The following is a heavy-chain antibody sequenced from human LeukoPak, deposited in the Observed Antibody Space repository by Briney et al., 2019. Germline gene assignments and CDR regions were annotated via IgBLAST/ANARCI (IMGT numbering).Heavy chain of an antibody. D-gene: IGHD3-22*01. V-gene: IGHV3-23*01. Sequence: GGSLRLSCAASGFPFSSYAMSWVRQAPGKGLEWVSAISGSGGSTYYADSVKGRFTISRDNSKNTLYLQMNSLRAEDTAVYYCAKDPGHLSGYYYWGQGTLVTVSS. CDR3: AKDPGHLSGYYY. CDR2: ISGSGGST. CDR1: GFPFSSYA. J-gene: IGHJ4*02.